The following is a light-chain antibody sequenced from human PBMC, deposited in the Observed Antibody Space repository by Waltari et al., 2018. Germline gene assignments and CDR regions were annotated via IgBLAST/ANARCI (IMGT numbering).Light chain of an antibody. J-gene: IGLJ2*01. CDR1: SSDVGGYNF. CDR2: YVS. V-gene: IGLV2-11*01. Sequence: QSALTQPRSVSGSPGQSVTISCTGTSSDVGGYNFVSWYQHHPVKAPKVMFYYVSQRPSGFPYRFSVSKCGNTASLTISGLQAEDEADYYCCSYAGSYLVIFGGGTKLTVL. CDR3: CSYAGSYLVI.